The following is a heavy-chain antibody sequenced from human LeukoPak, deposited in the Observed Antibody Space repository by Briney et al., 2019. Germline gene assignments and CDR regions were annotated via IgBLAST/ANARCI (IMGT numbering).Heavy chain of an antibody. Sequence: GGSLRLSCAASGFTFSDHNMDWVRQAPGKGLEWVGRSRNKAESYTTDYAASVKGRFSISRDDSKNSLDLQMNSLKTEDTAVYYCARHFFNDWGQGTLVTVSS. CDR3: ARHFFND. CDR1: GFTFSDHN. J-gene: IGHJ4*02. D-gene: IGHD3-3*02. CDR2: SRNKAESYTT. V-gene: IGHV3-72*01.